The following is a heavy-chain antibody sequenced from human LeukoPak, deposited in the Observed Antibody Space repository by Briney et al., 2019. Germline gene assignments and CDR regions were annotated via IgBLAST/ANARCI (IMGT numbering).Heavy chain of an antibody. J-gene: IGHJ4*02. CDR3: ATDQRYAFDY. CDR1: GFIFTDYP. CDR2: IRTTAEGAKYA. V-gene: IGHV3-48*02. D-gene: IGHD3-9*01. Sequence: GGSLRLSCAPSGFIFTDYPMNWVRQAPGKGLEWISNIRTTAEGAKYAYYADSVKGRVTISRDDGKNTLYLHMNSLRDDDTAVYYCATDQRYAFDYWGQGILVTVS.